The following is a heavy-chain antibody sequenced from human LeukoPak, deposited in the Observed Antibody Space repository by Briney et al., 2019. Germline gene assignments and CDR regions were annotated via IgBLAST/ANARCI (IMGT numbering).Heavy chain of an antibody. CDR1: GFSYMHYA. J-gene: IGHJ1*01. V-gene: IGHV3-23*01. CDR2: IGGSDGRT. D-gene: IGHD2/OR15-2a*01. CDR3: GKKRLGGIVLIYHF. Sequence: PGGSLRLSCAASGFSYMHYAMSWVRQAPGKGLEWVSAIGGSDGRTYYAESVRGRFTISRDNSKDTLDLDMNSLRAEDTAVYYWGKKRLGGIVLIYHFWGKGTLV.